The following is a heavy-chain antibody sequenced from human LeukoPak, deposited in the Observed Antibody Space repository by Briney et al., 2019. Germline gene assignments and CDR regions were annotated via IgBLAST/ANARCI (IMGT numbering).Heavy chain of an antibody. CDR2: IYYSGST. V-gene: IGHV4-39*01. Sequence: SETLSLTCTVSGGSISSSSYYWGWIRQPPGKGLEWIGGIYYSGSTYYNPSLKSRVTISVDTSKNQFSLKLSSVTAADTAVYYCARTMAVAGTTMVGYWGQGTLVTVSS. D-gene: IGHD6-19*01. CDR3: ARTMAVAGTTMVGY. CDR1: GGSISSSSYY. J-gene: IGHJ4*02.